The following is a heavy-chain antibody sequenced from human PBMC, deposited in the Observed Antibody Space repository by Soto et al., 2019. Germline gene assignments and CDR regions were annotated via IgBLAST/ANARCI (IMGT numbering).Heavy chain of an antibody. J-gene: IGHJ6*02. Sequence: QVQLVQSGAEVKKPGASVKVSCKASGYTFTSYYMHWVRQAPAQGLEWMGIINPSGGSTRYAQKFQGSVTMTRDTSTSTVYMELSSLRSEDTAVYYCARDESEGYYYGMDVWGQGTTVTVSS. CDR1: GYTFTSYY. CDR2: INPSGGST. CDR3: ARDESEGYYYGMDV. V-gene: IGHV1-46*03.